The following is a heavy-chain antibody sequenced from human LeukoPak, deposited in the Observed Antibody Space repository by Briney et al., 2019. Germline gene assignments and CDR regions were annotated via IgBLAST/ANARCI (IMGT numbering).Heavy chain of an antibody. CDR2: VNPRGST. J-gene: IGHJ5*02. V-gene: IGHV4-34*01. D-gene: IGHD2-15*01. Sequence: SETLSLTCAVYGGSLSDHYWSWFRQPPGKGLEWIGEVNPRGSTIYNPSLKSRVTISVDTSKNQFSLNLSSVTAADTAVYYCAREPGYCSGGTCYGGWFDPWGQGTLVTVSS. CDR3: AREPGYCSGGTCYGGWFDP. CDR1: GGSLSDHY.